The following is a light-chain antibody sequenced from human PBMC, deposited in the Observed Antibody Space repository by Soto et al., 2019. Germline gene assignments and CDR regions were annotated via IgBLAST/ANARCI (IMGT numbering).Light chain of an antibody. CDR2: GAS. J-gene: IGKJ2*01. CDR3: QQFGSSPYT. Sequence: EIVLTQSPGTLSLSPGERATLSCRASQSVSSSYLAWYQQKPGQAPRLLIYGASSRATGIPDRFSGSGSGPDFTLTISRLETEDFAVYYWQQFGSSPYTFGQGTRLEIK. CDR1: QSVSSSY. V-gene: IGKV3-20*01.